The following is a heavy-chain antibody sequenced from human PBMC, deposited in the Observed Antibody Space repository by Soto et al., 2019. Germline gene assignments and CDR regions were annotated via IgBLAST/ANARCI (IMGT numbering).Heavy chain of an antibody. CDR3: ARDRHWFDR. J-gene: IGHJ5*02. Sequence: SETLSLTCTVSGGSISSYYWSWIRQPPGKGLEWIGYIYYSGSTNYNPSLKSRVTISVDTSKNQFSLKLSSVTAADTAVYYCARDRHWFDRWGQGTLVTVSS. CDR2: IYYSGST. CDR1: GGSISSYY. V-gene: IGHV4-59*01.